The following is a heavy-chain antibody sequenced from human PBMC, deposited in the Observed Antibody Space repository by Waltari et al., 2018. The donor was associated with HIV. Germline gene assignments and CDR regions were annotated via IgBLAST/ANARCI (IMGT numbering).Heavy chain of an antibody. CDR3: ARAPTISGLLSDYYYAMDV. J-gene: IGHJ6*02. CDR2: SYYSGST. Sequence: QVQLQESGPGLVKPSQTLSLTSTVSGGSISSGGYYWSWIRQHPWKGLELLGYSYYSGSTYYNPSLNSRITISVDTSKNQFSLKLSSVTAADTAVYYCARAPTISGLLSDYYYAMDVWGQGTTVTVSS. CDR1: GGSISSGGYY. D-gene: IGHD3-22*01. V-gene: IGHV4-31*03.